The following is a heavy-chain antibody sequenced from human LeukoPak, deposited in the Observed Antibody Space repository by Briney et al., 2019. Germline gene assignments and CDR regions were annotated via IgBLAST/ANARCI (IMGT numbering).Heavy chain of an antibody. Sequence: GGSLRLSCAASGFTFSSYWMHWVRQAPGKGLVWVSRINSDGSSTSYADSVKGRFTISRDNAKNTLYLQMNSLRAEDTAVYYCARDNRDYYGSGESDYWGQGTLVTVSS. CDR3: ARDNRDYYGSGESDY. CDR2: INSDGSST. CDR1: GFTFSSYW. J-gene: IGHJ4*02. V-gene: IGHV3-74*01. D-gene: IGHD3-10*01.